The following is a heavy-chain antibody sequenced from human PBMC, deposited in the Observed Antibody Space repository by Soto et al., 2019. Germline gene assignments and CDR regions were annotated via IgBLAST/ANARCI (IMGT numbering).Heavy chain of an antibody. J-gene: IGHJ4*02. CDR2: ISGGGDNT. CDR3: AKERHARGFEY. CDR1: GFTFSNYA. V-gene: IGHV3-23*01. Sequence: EVQLLDSGGGLVQPGGSLRLSCEASGFTFSNYAMNWVRQAPGKGLEWVLGISGGGDNTYYADSVKGRFTISRDNSKNTVFLQMNSLRAEDTAVYYCAKERHARGFEYWGQGTLGTVSS.